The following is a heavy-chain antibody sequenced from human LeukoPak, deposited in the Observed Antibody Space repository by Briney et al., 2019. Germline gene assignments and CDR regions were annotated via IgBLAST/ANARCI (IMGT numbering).Heavy chain of an antibody. CDR3: ARDRCSSTSCYSRYGMDV. V-gene: IGHV1-2*02. CDR1: GYTFTGYY. D-gene: IGHD2-2*02. J-gene: IGHJ6*02. Sequence: ASVTVSCKASGYTFTGYYMHWVRQAPGQGLEWMGWINPNSCGTNYAQTFQDRVTMTRDTSISTAYMELSRLRSEDTGVYYCARDRCSSTSCYSRYGMDVWGQGTTVTVSS. CDR2: INPNSCGT.